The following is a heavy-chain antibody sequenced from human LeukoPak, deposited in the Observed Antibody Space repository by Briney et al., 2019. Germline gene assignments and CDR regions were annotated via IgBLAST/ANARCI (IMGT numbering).Heavy chain of an antibody. CDR2: IYSSYFT. V-gene: IGHV4-4*07. D-gene: IGHD3-10*01. Sequence: PSETLSLTCTVSGGSSGYSWSWLRQPAGKELEWIGRIYSSYFTEYNLSLDGRVTMSIDTSKNQFSLMLDSVTAADTAVYYCARVHIVTGTYFDSWGQGALVTVSS. CDR3: ARVHIVTGTYFDS. CDR1: GGSSGYS. J-gene: IGHJ4*02.